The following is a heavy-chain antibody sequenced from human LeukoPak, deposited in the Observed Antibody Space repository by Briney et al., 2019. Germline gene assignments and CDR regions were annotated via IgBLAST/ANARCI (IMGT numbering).Heavy chain of an antibody. J-gene: IGHJ4*02. D-gene: IGHD3-22*01. CDR2: ISSNGGST. CDR1: GFTFSTYA. CDR3: ARGGYDSSGYSAY. V-gene: IGHV3-64*01. Sequence: GGSLRLSCAASGFTFSTYAMSWVRQAPGKGLEYVSAISSNGGSTYYANSVKGRFTISRDNSKNTLYLQMGSLRAEDMAVYYCARGGYDSSGYSAYWGQGTLVTVSS.